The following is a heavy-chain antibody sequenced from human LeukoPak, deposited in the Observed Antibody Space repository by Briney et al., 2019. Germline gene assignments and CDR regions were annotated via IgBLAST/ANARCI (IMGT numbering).Heavy chain of an antibody. CDR1: GGSIRSSNYY. D-gene: IGHD3-16*01. CDR3: ARLITAFQAFDS. Sequence: PSETLSLTCTVSGGSIRSSNYYWGWIRQPPGKGLQWIGGIYYSGSTYYNPSLNSRVTISVDTSKNQFSLNLSSVTAADTAVYYCARLITAFQAFDSWGQGTLVTVSS. V-gene: IGHV4-39*01. CDR2: IYYSGST. J-gene: IGHJ4*02.